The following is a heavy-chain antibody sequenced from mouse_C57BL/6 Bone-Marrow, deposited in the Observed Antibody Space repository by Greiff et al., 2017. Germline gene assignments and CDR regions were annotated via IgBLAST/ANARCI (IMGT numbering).Heavy chain of an antibody. Sequence: QVQLQQSGAELAKPGASVKLSCKASGYTFTSYWMHWVQQRPGQGLEWIGYINPSSGYTKYNQKFKDKATLTADKSSSTAYMQLSSLTYEDSAVYYCAIYYYGSSGDYWGQGTTLTVSS. CDR1: GYTFTSYW. V-gene: IGHV1-7*01. CDR2: INPSSGYT. J-gene: IGHJ2*01. D-gene: IGHD1-1*01. CDR3: AIYYYGSSGDY.